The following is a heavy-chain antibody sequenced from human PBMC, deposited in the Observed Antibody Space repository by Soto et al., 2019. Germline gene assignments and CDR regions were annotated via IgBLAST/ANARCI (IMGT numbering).Heavy chain of an antibody. CDR3: AKDRSHIGYCSGGSCSHDAFDI. V-gene: IGHV3-23*01. Sequence: PGGSLRLSCAASGFTFSSYAMSWVRQAPGKGLEWVSAISGSGGSTYYADSVKGRFTISRDNSKNTLYLQMNSLRAEDTAVYYCAKDRSHIGYCSGGSCSHDAFDIWGQGTMVTVSS. CDR2: ISGSGGST. D-gene: IGHD2-15*01. CDR1: GFTFSSYA. J-gene: IGHJ3*02.